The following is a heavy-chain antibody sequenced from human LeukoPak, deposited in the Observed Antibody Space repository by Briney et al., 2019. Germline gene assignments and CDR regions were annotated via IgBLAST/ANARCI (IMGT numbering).Heavy chain of an antibody. J-gene: IGHJ4*02. V-gene: IGHV3-23*01. CDR2: ISWNSGSI. CDR1: GFTFSSYS. D-gene: IGHD3-22*01. CDR3: AKFKGHYYYDSSGFCDN. Sequence: GGSLRLSCAASGFTFSSYSMNWVRQAPGKGLEWVSGISWNSGSIGYADSVKGRFSISRDNSNYTLHLQMNSLRAEDTAVFYCAKFKGHYYYDSSGFCDNWGQGTLVTVSS.